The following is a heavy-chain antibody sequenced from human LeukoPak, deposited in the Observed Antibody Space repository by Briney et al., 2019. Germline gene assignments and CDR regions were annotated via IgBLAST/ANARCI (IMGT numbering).Heavy chain of an antibody. V-gene: IGHV5-51*01. Sequence: GESVKISCKCSGYSFTSYWIGWVRQMPGKGLEWMGIIYPGESDTRYSPSFQGQVTISADKSISTAYLQWSSLKASDTAMYYCARRRDGYNFDYWGQGTLVTVSS. CDR1: GYSFTSYW. CDR2: IYPGESDT. D-gene: IGHD5-24*01. CDR3: ARRRDGYNFDY. J-gene: IGHJ4*02.